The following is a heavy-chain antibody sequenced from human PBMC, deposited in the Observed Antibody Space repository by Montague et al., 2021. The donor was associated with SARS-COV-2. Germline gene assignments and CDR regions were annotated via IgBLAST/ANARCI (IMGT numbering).Heavy chain of an antibody. CDR2: IDYSGNT. D-gene: IGHD2-21*01. Sequence: SETLSLTCTVSGGSITSSAYFWSWIRQSPGKGLEWIGSIDYSGNTYYNPPLKSRLTISMETSKSQVSLKINSVTAADTAAYFCASLCSPASCGGDCYLRDYGTDVWGQGTRVTVSS. V-gene: IGHV4-39*01. J-gene: IGHJ6*02. CDR3: ASLCSPASCGGDCYLRDYGTDV. CDR1: GGSITSSAYF.